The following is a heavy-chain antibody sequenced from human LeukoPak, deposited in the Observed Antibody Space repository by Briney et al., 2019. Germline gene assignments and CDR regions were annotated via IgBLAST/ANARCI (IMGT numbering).Heavy chain of an antibody. CDR2: VFQSGST. J-gene: IGHJ4*02. V-gene: IGHV4-38-2*02. CDR1: GYSISSDYH. Sequence: SETLSLTCGVSGYSISSDYHCGWLRQPPGKGLEWLGNVFQSGSTYYNPSLKSRVTISVDTSKNQFSLKLSSVTAADTAVYYCARERSSSWFIEFWGQGILVAVSS. CDR3: ARERSSSWFIEF. D-gene: IGHD6-13*01.